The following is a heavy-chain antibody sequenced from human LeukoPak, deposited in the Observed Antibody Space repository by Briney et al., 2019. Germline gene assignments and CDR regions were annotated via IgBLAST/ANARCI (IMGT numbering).Heavy chain of an antibody. CDR2: IYYSGST. V-gene: IGHV4-59*01. D-gene: IGHD1-1*01. J-gene: IGHJ3*01. CDR1: GGSISIYY. CDR3: ARGSPYGGTDS. Sequence: SETLSLTCTVSGGSISIYYWSWIRQPPGKGLEWIGYIYYSGSTNYNPSLKSRVTISVDTSKNQFSLKLSSVTAADTAMYYCARGSPYGGTDSWGQGTMVTVSS.